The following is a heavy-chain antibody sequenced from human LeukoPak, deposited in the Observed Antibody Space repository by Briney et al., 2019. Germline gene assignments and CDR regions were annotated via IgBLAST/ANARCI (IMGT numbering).Heavy chain of an antibody. J-gene: IGHJ4*02. V-gene: IGHV4-39*01. CDR1: DGSVSSVGYY. D-gene: IGHD1-26*01. CDR2: FYYSGST. Sequence: PSETLSLTCTVSDGSVSSVGYYWGWIRQPPGTGLEWIGTFYYSGSTYYNPSLKSRVTISVDTTKNQFSLRLSSVTAADTAVYYCVGASRWGYYFDYWGQGTLVTVSS. CDR3: VGASRWGYYFDY.